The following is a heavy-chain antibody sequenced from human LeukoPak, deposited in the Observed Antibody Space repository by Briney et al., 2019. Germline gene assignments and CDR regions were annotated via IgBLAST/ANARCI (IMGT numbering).Heavy chain of an antibody. V-gene: IGHV3-23*01. CDR2: ISGSGGST. Sequence: GGSLRLSCAASGFTFSSYAMSWVRQAPGKGLEWVSAISGSGGSTYYADSVKGRFTISRDNSKNTLYLQMNSLRAEDTAVYYCAKDNQLLYSASSSSLDYWGQGTLVTVSS. CDR3: AKDNQLLYSASSSSLDY. D-gene: IGHD2-2*02. J-gene: IGHJ4*02. CDR1: GFTFSSYA.